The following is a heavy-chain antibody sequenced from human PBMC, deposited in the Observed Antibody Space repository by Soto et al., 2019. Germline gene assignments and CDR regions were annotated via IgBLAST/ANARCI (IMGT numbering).Heavy chain of an antibody. Sequence: QITLKESGPTLVKPTQTLTLTCTFSGFSLNTDGVAVGWIRQPPGKALEWLALIYWDDDKRYNPSLKTRLTVTKDTAKNQVVLTMTNMDPVDTATYYCANTMGWNWFAPWGQGTLVTVSP. D-gene: IGHD1-1*01. CDR2: IYWDDDK. CDR3: ANTMGWNWFAP. CDR1: GFSLNTDGVA. V-gene: IGHV2-5*02. J-gene: IGHJ5*02.